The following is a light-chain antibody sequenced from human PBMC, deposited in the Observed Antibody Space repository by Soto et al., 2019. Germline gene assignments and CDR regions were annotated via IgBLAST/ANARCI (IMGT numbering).Light chain of an antibody. V-gene: IGKV1-27*01. J-gene: IGKJ3*01. CDR2: AAS. CDR3: QKYDSAPFS. Sequence: DIQMTQSPSSLSASVGDRLTITCRASQGISNFLVWYQQKPGKVPKVLIYAASTLQSGAPSRFSGIGSGTDFTLTISSLQPEDGATYYCQKYDSAPFSFGPGNKVYIK. CDR1: QGISNF.